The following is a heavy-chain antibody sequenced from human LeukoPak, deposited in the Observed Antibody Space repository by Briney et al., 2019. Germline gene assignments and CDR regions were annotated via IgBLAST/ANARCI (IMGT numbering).Heavy chain of an antibody. V-gene: IGHV3-23*01. D-gene: IGHD1-26*01. J-gene: IGHJ5*02. CDR3: ARDYKVLNGFVPREVGATGGWFDP. Sequence: GGSLRLSCGASGFTFSTYGVSWVRQAPGKGLEWVSGISGSGGRTYYADSVKGRFTISRDNSKNTLYLQMNSLRAEDTAVYYCARDYKVLNGFVPREVGATGGWFDPWGQGTLVTVSS. CDR2: ISGSGGRT. CDR1: GFTFSTYG.